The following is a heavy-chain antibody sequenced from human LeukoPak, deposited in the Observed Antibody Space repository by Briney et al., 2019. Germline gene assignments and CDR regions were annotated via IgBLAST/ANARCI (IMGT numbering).Heavy chain of an antibody. CDR2: IYYSGRT. D-gene: IGHD3-10*01. V-gene: IGHV4-39*01. CDR3: ARGRPDGPGSYYKFDP. CDR1: AGSISSSNYY. J-gene: IGHJ5*02. Sequence: SETLSLTCTVSAGSISSSNYYWGWIRQPPGKGLEWIGSIYYSGRTYYNPSLKSRVTISVNTSKKQFSLKLSSVTAADTAVYYCARGRPDGPGSYYKFDPWGQGTLVTVSS.